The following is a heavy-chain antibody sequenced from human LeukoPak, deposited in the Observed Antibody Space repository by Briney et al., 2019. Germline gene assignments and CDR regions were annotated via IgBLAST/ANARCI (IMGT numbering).Heavy chain of an antibody. Sequence: GGSLRLSCAASGFTFDDYTMHWVRQPPGKGLEWVSLLSWDGSSTYYADSVKGRFTISRDNSKNSLYLQMNSLRSEDTAFYYCAAGALYYYENSGYHYWGQGTLVTVSS. CDR2: LSWDGSST. CDR3: AAGALYYYENSGYHY. CDR1: GFTFDDYT. D-gene: IGHD3-22*01. V-gene: IGHV3-43*01. J-gene: IGHJ4*02.